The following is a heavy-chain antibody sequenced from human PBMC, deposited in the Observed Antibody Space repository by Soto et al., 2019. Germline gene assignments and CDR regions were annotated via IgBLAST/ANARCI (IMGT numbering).Heavy chain of an antibody. CDR2: VNPNSGDT. D-gene: IGHD2-21*02. Sequence: QVQLVQSGAEVKKPGASVKVSCKASGYSFTSYDMNWVRQAPGQGLEWMGWVNPNSGDTDYAQKFQDRVNMTTDTAIRTAYIELSSLRSEDTAVYYGASVSFFAPVTGAEIFDFWGQGTMVTVSS. CDR3: ASVSFFAPVTGAEIFDF. CDR1: GYSFTSYD. V-gene: IGHV1-8*01. J-gene: IGHJ3*01.